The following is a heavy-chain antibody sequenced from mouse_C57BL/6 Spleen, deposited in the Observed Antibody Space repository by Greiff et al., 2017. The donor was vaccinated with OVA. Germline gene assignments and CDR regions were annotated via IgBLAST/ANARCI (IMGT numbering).Heavy chain of an antibody. CDR2: INPSTGGT. Sequence: VQLQQSGPELVKPGASVKISCKASGYSFTGYYMNWVKQSPEKSLEWIGEINPSTGGTTYNQKFKAKATLTVDKSSSTAYMQLKSLTSEDSAVYYCASPAWFADWGQGTLVTVSA. CDR3: ASPAWFAD. CDR1: GYSFTGYY. J-gene: IGHJ3*01. V-gene: IGHV1-42*01.